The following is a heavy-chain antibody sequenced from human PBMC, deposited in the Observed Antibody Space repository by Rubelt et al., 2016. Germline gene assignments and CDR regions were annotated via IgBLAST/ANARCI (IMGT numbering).Heavy chain of an antibody. Sequence: QVQLVQSGAEVKKPGASVKVSCKASGYTFSGYYIHWVRQAPGQGPEWMGWIDPNSGGANYAQRFQGRVTMTGDTSISTAYMELNRRRSDDTAVYFCAGAISSAGVDHWGQGTLVTVSS. CDR2: IDPNSGGA. D-gene: IGHD3-3*01. CDR3: AGAISSAGVDH. V-gene: IGHV1-2*02. J-gene: IGHJ4*02. CDR1: GYTFSGYY.